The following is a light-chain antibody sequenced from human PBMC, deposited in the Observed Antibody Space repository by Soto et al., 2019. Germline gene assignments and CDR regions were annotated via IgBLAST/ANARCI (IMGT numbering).Light chain of an antibody. CDR1: SSDVGGYNY. CDR2: DVS. J-gene: IGLJ2*01. Sequence: QSALNQPASVSGSPGQAITISCTGTSSDVGGYNYVSWYQQHPGKVPKLMIYDVSNRPSGVSNRFSGSKSGNPASLTISGLQAEDEADYYCSSYTSSSTVVFGGGTKVTVL. V-gene: IGLV2-14*01. CDR3: SSYTSSSTVV.